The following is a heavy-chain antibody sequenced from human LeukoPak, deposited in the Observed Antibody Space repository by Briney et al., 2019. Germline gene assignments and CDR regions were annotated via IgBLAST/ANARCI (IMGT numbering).Heavy chain of an antibody. D-gene: IGHD1-1*01. CDR3: IWNDAGDY. CDR2: IKSKTDGGIT. Sequence: GGSLRLSCTASGFTFNNAWMSWVRQAPGKGLEWVGRIKSKTDGGITDYAAPVKGRFTISRDDSKNTLYLQMNSLKTEDTAVYYCIWNDAGDYWGQGTLVTVSS. V-gene: IGHV3-15*01. CDR1: GFTFNNAW. J-gene: IGHJ4*02.